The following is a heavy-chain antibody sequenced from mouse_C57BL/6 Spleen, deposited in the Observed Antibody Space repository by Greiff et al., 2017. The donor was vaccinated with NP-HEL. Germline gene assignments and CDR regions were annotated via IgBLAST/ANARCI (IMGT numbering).Heavy chain of an antibody. D-gene: IGHD1-1*01. CDR3: ARGRFITTVHAMDY. CDR2: INPNNGGT. CDR1: GYTFTDYN. Sequence: EVQLQQSGPELVKPGASVKIPCKASGYTFTDYNMDWVKQSHGKSLEWIGDINPNNGGTIYNQKFKGKATLTVDKSSSTAYMELRSLTSEDTAVYYCARGRFITTVHAMDYWGQGTSVTVSS. J-gene: IGHJ4*01. V-gene: IGHV1-18*01.